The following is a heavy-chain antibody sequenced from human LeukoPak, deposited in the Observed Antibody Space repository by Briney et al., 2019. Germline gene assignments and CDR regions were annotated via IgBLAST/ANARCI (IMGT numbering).Heavy chain of an antibody. D-gene: IGHD6-19*01. J-gene: IGHJ6*02. CDR1: GGSISSSSYY. CDR3: ARVPGIAVAGTYYYYGMDV. Sequence: SETLSLTCTVSGGSISSSSYYWSWIRQPPGKGLEWIGYIYYSGSTNYNPSPKSRVTISVDTSKNQFSLKLSSVTAADTAVYYCARVPGIAVAGTYYYYGMDVWGQGTTVTVSS. V-gene: IGHV4-61*01. CDR2: IYYSGST.